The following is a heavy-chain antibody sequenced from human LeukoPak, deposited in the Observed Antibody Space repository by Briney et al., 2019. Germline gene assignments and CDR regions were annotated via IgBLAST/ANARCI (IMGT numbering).Heavy chain of an antibody. J-gene: IGHJ6*02. CDR1: GFTFSSYA. CDR3: ARVPERPLEWLLYYYYHGMDV. V-gene: IGHV3-30-3*01. D-gene: IGHD3-3*01. Sequence: GGSLRLSCAASGFTFSSYAMHWVRQAPGKGLEWVAVISYDGSNKYYADSVKGRFTISRDNSKNTLYLQINSLRAEDTAVDYCARVPERPLEWLLYYYYHGMDVWGQGTTVTVSS. CDR2: ISYDGSNK.